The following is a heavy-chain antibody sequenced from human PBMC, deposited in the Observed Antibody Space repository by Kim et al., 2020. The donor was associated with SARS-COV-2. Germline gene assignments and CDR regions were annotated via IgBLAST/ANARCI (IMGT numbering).Heavy chain of an antibody. CDR1: GGSFSGYY. Sequence: SETLSLTCAVYGGSFSGYYWSWIRQPPGKGLEWIGEINHSGSTNYNPSLKSRVTISVDTSKNQFSLKLSSVTAADTAVYYCARRWTYGKEFDYWGQGTLVTVSS. CDR3: ARRWTYGKEFDY. V-gene: IGHV4-34*01. J-gene: IGHJ4*02. CDR2: INHSGST. D-gene: IGHD3-16*01.